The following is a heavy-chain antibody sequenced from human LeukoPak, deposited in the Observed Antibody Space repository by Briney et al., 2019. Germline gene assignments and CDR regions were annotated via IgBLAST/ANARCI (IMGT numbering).Heavy chain of an antibody. Sequence: PGGSLRLSCAASGFTFSSYSMNWVRQAPGKGLEWVSSISSSSSYIYYADSVKGRFTISRDNAKNSLHLQMNSLRAEDTAVYYCARVGITIFGVGQDQELDYWGQGTLVTVSS. CDR2: ISSSSSYI. CDR1: GFTFSSYS. V-gene: IGHV3-21*01. D-gene: IGHD3-3*01. CDR3: ARVGITIFGVGQDQELDY. J-gene: IGHJ4*02.